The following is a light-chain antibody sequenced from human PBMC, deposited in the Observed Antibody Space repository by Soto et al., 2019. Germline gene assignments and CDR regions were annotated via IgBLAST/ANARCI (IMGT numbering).Light chain of an antibody. Sequence: QSALTQPASVSGSPGQSIAISCTGTSSDVGGYNYVSWYQQHPGKAPKLMLYEVSNRPSGVSSRFAGSKSGSTASLTSSGLQAEDEGDYYCCSSTTTSTLVFGTGTKVTVL. CDR3: CSSTTTSTLV. CDR2: EVS. CDR1: SSDVGGYNY. J-gene: IGLJ1*01. V-gene: IGLV2-14*01.